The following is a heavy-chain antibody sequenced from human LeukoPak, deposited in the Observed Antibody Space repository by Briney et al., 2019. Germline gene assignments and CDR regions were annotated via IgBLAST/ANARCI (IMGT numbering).Heavy chain of an antibody. D-gene: IGHD1-14*01. Sequence: RSLRLSPAPSGFTLSNYVMYTVRQAPGRGVGWGALISYDGTNKYYGDSVKGRVTISRDNSKNTLYLQMNSLRAEDTAVYYCARGRSGTYYGVDVWGQGTTVTVS. V-gene: IGHV3-33*01. J-gene: IGHJ6*02. CDR1: GFTLSNYV. CDR2: ISYDGTNK. CDR3: ARGRSGTYYGVDV.